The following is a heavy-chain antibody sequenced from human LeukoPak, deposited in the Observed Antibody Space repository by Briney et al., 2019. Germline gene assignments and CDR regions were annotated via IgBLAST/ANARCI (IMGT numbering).Heavy chain of an antibody. V-gene: IGHV4-59*08. CDR2: IYYSGST. J-gene: IGHJ5*02. CDR3: ARGHGSGSTNWFDP. CDR1: GGSLSSYY. D-gene: IGHD3-10*01. Sequence: SETLSLTCTVSGGSLSSYYWSWIRQPPGKGLEWIGYIYYSGSTNYNPSLKSRVTISVDTSKNQFSLKLSSVTAADTAVYYCARGHGSGSTNWFDPWGQGTLVTVSS.